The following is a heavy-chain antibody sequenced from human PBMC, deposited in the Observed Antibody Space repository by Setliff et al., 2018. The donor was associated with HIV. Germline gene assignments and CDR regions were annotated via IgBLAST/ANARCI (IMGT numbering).Heavy chain of an antibody. Sequence: ASVKGSCKASGYTFTSYGISWVRQAPGQGREWMGWISVYNGNINYAQNLQGRVTMTTDTSTSTAYMELRSLRSDDTAVYYCARERATGKPPLLNWYFDLWGRGTLVTVSS. CDR3: ARERATGKPPLLNWYFDL. J-gene: IGHJ2*01. D-gene: IGHD1-1*01. CDR2: ISVYNGNI. CDR1: GYTFTSYG. V-gene: IGHV1-18*01.